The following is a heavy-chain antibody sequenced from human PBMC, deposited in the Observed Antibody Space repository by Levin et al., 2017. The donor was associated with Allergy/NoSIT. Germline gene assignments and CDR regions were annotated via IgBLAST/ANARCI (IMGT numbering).Heavy chain of an antibody. CDR2: INGDGSST. V-gene: IGHV3-74*01. CDR3: VRDWDGYTFDS. CDR1: GFIFSRYW. D-gene: IGHD5-24*01. J-gene: IGHJ4*02. Sequence: PGGSLRLSCAASGFIFSRYWMHWVRQAPGKGLVWVSRINGDGSSTSYADSVKGRFTISRDNAKNTMYVQMSSLRAEDTALYYCVRDWDGYTFDSWGQGILVTVSS.